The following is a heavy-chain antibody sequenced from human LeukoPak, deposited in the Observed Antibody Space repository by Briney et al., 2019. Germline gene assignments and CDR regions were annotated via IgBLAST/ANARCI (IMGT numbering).Heavy chain of an antibody. J-gene: IGHJ6*03. CDR2: IYSGGST. D-gene: IGHD3-3*01. V-gene: IGHV3-66*02. CDR1: GFTVSSNY. CDR3: ARGSRITIFGVVHYYMDV. Sequence: GGSLRLSCAASGFTVSSNYMSWVRPAPGKGLEWVSVIYSGGSTYYADSVKGRFTISRDNSKNTLYLQMNSLRAEDTAVYYCARGSRITIFGVVHYYMDVWGKGTTVTVSS.